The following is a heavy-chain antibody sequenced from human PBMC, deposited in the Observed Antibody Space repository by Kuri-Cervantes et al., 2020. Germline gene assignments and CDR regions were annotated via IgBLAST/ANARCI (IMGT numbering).Heavy chain of an antibody. J-gene: IGHJ3*02. D-gene: IGHD1-20*01. CDR1: GFTFSSYG. V-gene: IGHV3-30*02. Sequence: GESLKSSCAASGFTFSSYGMHWVRQAPGKGLEWVAVIWYDGSKKYHADSVKGRFTISRDNSRNTLYLQMNSLRTEDTAVYYCTKDLTGNHDAFDIWGQGTMVTVSS. CDR2: IWYDGSKK. CDR3: TKDLTGNHDAFDI.